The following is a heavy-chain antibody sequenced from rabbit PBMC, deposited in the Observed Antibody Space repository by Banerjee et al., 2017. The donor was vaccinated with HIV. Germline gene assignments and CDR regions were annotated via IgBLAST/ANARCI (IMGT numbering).Heavy chain of an antibody. CDR2: IYAGDGST. Sequence: QSLEESGGDLVKPGASLTLTCTASGFSFSSSYYMCWVRQAPGKGLEWIACIYAGDGSTYYANWAKGRFTISKTSSTTVTLQMTSLTAADTATYFCARHAPYAGGAAAGNAVFNLWGPGTLVTVS. V-gene: IGHV1S40*01. D-gene: IGHD4-2*01. CDR3: ARHAPYAGGAAAGNAVFNL. J-gene: IGHJ4*01. CDR1: GFSFSSSYY.